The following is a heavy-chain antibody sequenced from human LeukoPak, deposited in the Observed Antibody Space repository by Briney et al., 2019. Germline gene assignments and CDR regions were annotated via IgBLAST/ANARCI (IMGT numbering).Heavy chain of an antibody. CDR2: IYYSGST. Sequence: PSETLSLTRTVSGGSISSYYWSWIRQPPGKGLEWIGYIYYSGSTNYNPSLKSRVTISVDTSKNQFSLKLSSVTAADTAVYYCARRGLYCSGGSCYSHAFDIWGQGTMVTVSS. CDR3: ARRGLYCSGGSCYSHAFDI. CDR1: GGSISSYY. V-gene: IGHV4-59*08. J-gene: IGHJ3*02. D-gene: IGHD2-15*01.